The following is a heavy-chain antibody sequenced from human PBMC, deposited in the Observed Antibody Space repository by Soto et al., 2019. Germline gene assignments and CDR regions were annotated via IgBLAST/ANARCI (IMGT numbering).Heavy chain of an antibody. Sequence: SETLSLTCAVSGGSISSGGYSWSWIRQPSGKGLEWIGYIYHSGSTYYNPSLKSRVTISVDRSKNQFSLKLSSVTAADTAVYYCARGLVGRGYYYYGMDVWGQGTTVTVSS. J-gene: IGHJ6*02. CDR1: GGSISSGGYS. CDR2: IYHSGST. V-gene: IGHV4-30-2*01. CDR3: ARGLVGRGYYYYGMDV. D-gene: IGHD6-19*01.